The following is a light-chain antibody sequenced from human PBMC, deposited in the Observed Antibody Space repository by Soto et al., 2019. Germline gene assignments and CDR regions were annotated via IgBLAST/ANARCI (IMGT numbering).Light chain of an antibody. Sequence: DIQMTQSPSTLSGTVGDRVTITCRASQSISTRLAWYQQKAGTAPKLLIYAASTLQSGVPSRFSGSGSGTDFTLTISCLQSEDFATYYCQQYYSYPRTFGQGTKVDI. CDR2: AAS. V-gene: IGKV1-5*01. CDR1: QSISTR. CDR3: QQYYSYPRT. J-gene: IGKJ1*01.